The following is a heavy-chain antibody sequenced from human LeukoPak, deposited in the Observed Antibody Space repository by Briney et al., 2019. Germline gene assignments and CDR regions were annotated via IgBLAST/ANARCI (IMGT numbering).Heavy chain of an antibody. CDR3: AREGYSGYADYYYGMDV. D-gene: IGHD5-12*01. J-gene: IGHJ6*04. V-gene: IGHV3-30*01. Sequence: RFGKECRPRSSAKDLERVAVISYDGSNKYYADSVKGRFTISRDNSKNTLYLQTNSLRAEDTAVYYCAREGYSGYADYYYGMDVWGKGTTVTVSS. CDR2: ISYDGSNK. CDR1: RFG.